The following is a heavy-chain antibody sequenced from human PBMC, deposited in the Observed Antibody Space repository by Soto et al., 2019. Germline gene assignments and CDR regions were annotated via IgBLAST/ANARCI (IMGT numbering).Heavy chain of an antibody. Sequence: SETLSLTCTVSGGPISSYYWSWIRQPPGKGLEWIGYIYYSGSTNYNPSLKSRVTISVDTSKNQFSLKLSSVTAADTAVYYCAGSMIVVIPYNWFDPWGQGTLVTVSS. D-gene: IGHD3-22*01. CDR3: AGSMIVVIPYNWFDP. CDR1: GGPISSYY. V-gene: IGHV4-59*08. J-gene: IGHJ5*02. CDR2: IYYSGST.